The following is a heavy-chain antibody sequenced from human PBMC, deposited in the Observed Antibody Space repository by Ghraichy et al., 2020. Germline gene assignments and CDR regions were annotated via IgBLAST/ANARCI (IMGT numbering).Heavy chain of an antibody. V-gene: IGHV3-7*01. CDR3: ARDDCSSTSCYYYYGMDV. J-gene: IGHJ6*02. CDR1: GFTFSSYW. Sequence: GGSLRLSYAASGFTFSSYWMSWVRQAPGKGLEWVANIKQDGSEKYYVDSVKGRFTISRDNAKNSLYLQMNSLRAEDTAVYYCARDDCSSTSCYYYYGMDVWGQGTTVTVSS. D-gene: IGHD2-2*01. CDR2: IKQDGSEK.